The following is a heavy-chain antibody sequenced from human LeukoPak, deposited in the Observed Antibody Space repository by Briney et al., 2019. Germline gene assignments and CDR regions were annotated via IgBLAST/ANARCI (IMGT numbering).Heavy chain of an antibody. CDR2: IYPGDSDT. J-gene: IGHJ3*02. CDR1: GYSFTSYW. D-gene: IGHD2-21*02. Sequence: GESLKISCKGSGYSFTSYWIGWVRQMPGRGLEWMGIIYPGDSDTRYSPSFQGQVTISADKSISTAYLQWSSLKASDTAMYYCARRGNCGGDCYSGAFDIWGQGTMVTVSS. CDR3: ARRGNCGGDCYSGAFDI. V-gene: IGHV5-51*01.